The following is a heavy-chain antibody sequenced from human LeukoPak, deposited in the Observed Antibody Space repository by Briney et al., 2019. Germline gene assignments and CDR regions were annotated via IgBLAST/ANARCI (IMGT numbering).Heavy chain of an antibody. CDR3: AKGHYGDDYWYFDL. D-gene: IGHD4-17*01. J-gene: IGHJ2*01. V-gene: IGHV3-23*01. CDR1: GFTFSSYA. CDR2: ISGSGGST. Sequence: PGGSLRLSCAASGFTFSSYAMSWVRQAPGKGLEWVSAISGSGGSTYYADSVKGRFTISRDNAKNSLYLQMNSLRAEDTALYYCAKGHYGDDYWYFDLWGRGTLVTVSS.